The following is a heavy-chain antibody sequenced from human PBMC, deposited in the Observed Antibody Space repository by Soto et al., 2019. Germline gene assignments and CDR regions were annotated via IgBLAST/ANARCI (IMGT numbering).Heavy chain of an antibody. CDR1: GGSISSYY. V-gene: IGHV4-4*07. CDR2: IYTSGST. CDR3: ARDGVGPYSSGWYFDHYYGMDV. D-gene: IGHD6-19*01. Sequence: SETLSLTCTVSGGSISSYYWSWIRQPAGKGLDLTGRIYTSGSTNYNPSLKSRVTMSVDTSKNQFSLKLSSVTAADTAVYYCARDGVGPYSSGWYFDHYYGMDVWGQGTTVTVSS. J-gene: IGHJ6*02.